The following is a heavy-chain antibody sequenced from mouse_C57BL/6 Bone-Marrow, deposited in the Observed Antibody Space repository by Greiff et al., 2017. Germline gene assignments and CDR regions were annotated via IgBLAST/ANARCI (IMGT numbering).Heavy chain of an antibody. J-gene: IGHJ2*01. CDR1: GYAFSSSW. V-gene: IGHV1-82*01. Sequence: QVQLQQSGPELVKPGASVKISCKASGYAFSSSWMNWVKQRPGKGLEWIGRIYPGDGDTNYNGKFKGKATLTADKSSSTAYMQLSSLTSEDSAVYCCATDSSGYEDYFDYWGQGTTLTVSS. CDR3: ATDSSGYEDYFDY. D-gene: IGHD3-2*02. CDR2: IYPGDGDT.